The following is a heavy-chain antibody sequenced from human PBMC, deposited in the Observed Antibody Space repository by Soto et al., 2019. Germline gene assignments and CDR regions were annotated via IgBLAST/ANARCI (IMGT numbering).Heavy chain of an antibody. D-gene: IGHD3-22*01. CDR3: TSFNYYDRGGYQYYIDY. CDR2: IYYSGST. V-gene: IGHV4-59*01. CDR1: GGSISSYY. Sequence: SETLSLTCTVSGGSISSYYWSWIRQPPGKGLEWIGYIYYSGSTNYNPSLKSRVTISVDTSKNQFSLKLSSVTAADTAVYYCTSFNYYDRGGYQYYIDYWGQGTLVTVS. J-gene: IGHJ4*02.